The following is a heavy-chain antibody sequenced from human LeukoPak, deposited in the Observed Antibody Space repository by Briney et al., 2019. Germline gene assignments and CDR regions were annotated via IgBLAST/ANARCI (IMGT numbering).Heavy chain of an antibody. J-gene: IGHJ4*02. CDR3: ARGPAGYN. V-gene: IGHV3-53*01. CDR1: GFTVSSNH. Sequence: GGYLRLSCAASGFTVSSNHMSWVRQAPGKGLEWVSVIYSGGSTDYADSVKGRFTISRDNLKNTLYLQMNSLRAEDTAVYYCARGPAGYNWGQGTLVTFSS. D-gene: IGHD1-1*01. CDR2: IYSGGST.